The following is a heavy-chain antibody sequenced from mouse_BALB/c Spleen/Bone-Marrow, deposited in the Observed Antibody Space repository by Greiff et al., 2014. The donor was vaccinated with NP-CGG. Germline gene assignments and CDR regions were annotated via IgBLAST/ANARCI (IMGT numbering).Heavy chain of an antibody. J-gene: IGHJ4*01. CDR2: ISYSGST. D-gene: IGHD1-1*01. CDR3: ASITTVVGTWDAMDY. CDR1: GSSITSDYA. Sequence: VQLQQSGPGLVKPSQSLSLTCTVTGSSITSDYAWNWIRQFPGNKLEWMGYISYSGSTSYNPSLKSRISITRDTSKNQFFLQLNSVTTKDTATYYCASITTVVGTWDAMDYWGQGTSVTVSS. V-gene: IGHV3-2*02.